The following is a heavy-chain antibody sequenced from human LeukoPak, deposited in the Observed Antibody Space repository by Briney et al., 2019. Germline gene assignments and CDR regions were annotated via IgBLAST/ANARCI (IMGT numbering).Heavy chain of an antibody. J-gene: IGHJ4*02. CDR1: GFTFSSYS. Sequence: GGSLRLSCAASGFTFSSYSMNWVRQAPGKGLEWVSSISSSSSYIYYADSVKGRFTISGDNAKNSLYLQMNSLRAEDTAVYYCARALRFLEWLSSVDYWGQGTLVTVSS. D-gene: IGHD3-3*01. CDR2: ISSSSSYI. V-gene: IGHV3-21*01. CDR3: ARALRFLEWLSSVDY.